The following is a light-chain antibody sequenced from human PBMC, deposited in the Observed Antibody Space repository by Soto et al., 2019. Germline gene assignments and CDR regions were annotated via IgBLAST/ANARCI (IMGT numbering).Light chain of an antibody. Sequence: DILMPQSPSSLSASIGDRVTISCRTSQTVSTYLNWYQNKPGRGPTLLIYAASSLQSGVPSRFIGSGSWTYFTLTIGSLQPEDFATYYCQQTSSSPWTFGQGTKVEIK. CDR3: QQTSSSPWT. CDR1: QTVSTY. CDR2: AAS. J-gene: IGKJ1*01. V-gene: IGKV1-39*01.